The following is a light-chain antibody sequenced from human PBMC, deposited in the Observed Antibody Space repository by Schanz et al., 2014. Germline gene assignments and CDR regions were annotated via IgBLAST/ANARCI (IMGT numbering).Light chain of an antibody. CDR3: QQRSIWPLT. CDR2: GAS. V-gene: IGKV3-11*01. Sequence: ENVLTQSPGTLSLSPGERATLSCRASQSVSSNLAWYQQKPGQAPRLLIYGASTRATGIPARFSGSGSGTDFTLTISSLEPEDFAVYYCQQRSIWPLTFGGGTKVEIK. CDR1: QSVSSN. J-gene: IGKJ4*01.